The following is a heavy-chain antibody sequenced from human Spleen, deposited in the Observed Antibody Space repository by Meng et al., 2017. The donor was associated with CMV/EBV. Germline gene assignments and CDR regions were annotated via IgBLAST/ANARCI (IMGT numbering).Heavy chain of an antibody. CDR1: GFTFDDYG. D-gene: IGHD3-3*01. CDR2: INWNGGST. CDR3: ARDSSYYDFWSGYTTYFDY. Sequence: GGSLRLSCAASGFTFDDYGMSWVRQAPGKGLEWVSGINWNGGSTGYADSVKGRFTISRDNAKNSLYLQMNSLRAEDTAVYYCARDSSYYDFWSGYTTYFDYWGQGTLVTVSS. J-gene: IGHJ4*02. V-gene: IGHV3-20*04.